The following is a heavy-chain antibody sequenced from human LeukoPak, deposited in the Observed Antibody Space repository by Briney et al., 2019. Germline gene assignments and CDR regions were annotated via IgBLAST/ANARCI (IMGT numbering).Heavy chain of an antibody. Sequence: GRSLRLSCAASGFTFDDYAMHWVRQAPGKGLEWVSGISWNSGSIGYADCVKGRFTNSRDNAKNSLYLQMNSLRAEDTALYYCAKSDSSIAAAGTSFDYWGQGTLVTVSS. CDR2: ISWNSGSI. CDR1: GFTFDDYA. CDR3: AKSDSSIAAAGTSFDY. D-gene: IGHD6-13*01. V-gene: IGHV3-9*01. J-gene: IGHJ4*02.